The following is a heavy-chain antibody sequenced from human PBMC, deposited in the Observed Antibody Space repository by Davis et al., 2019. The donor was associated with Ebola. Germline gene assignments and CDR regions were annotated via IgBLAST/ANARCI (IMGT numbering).Heavy chain of an antibody. V-gene: IGHV3-30*04. CDR2: ISYDGSNK. CDR3: AKDRGESSGYYYFDY. Sequence: GGSLRLSCAASGFTFSSYAMHWVRQAPGKGLEWVAVISYDGSNKYYADSVKGRFTISRDNSKNTLYLQMNSLRAEDTAVYYCAKDRGESSGYYYFDYWGQGTLVTVSS. J-gene: IGHJ4*02. D-gene: IGHD3-22*01. CDR1: GFTFSSYA.